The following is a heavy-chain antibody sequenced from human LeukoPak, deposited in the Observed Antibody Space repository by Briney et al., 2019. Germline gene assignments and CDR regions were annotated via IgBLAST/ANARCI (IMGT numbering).Heavy chain of an antibody. V-gene: IGHV1-69*05. D-gene: IGHD3-16*01. J-gene: IGHJ4*02. CDR2: IIPIFGTA. Sequence: SVKVSCKASGGTFSSYAISWVRQAPGQGLEWMGGIIPIFGTANYAQKFQGRVTITTDESTSTAYMELSSLRSEDTAVYYCARGQGEYIWGSYWRWGQGTLVTVSS. CDR1: GGTFSSYA. CDR3: ARGQGEYIWGSYWR.